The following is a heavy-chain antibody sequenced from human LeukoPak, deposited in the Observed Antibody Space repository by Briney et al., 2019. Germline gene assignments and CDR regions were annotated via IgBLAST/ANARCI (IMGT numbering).Heavy chain of an antibody. Sequence: ASVKIFCKASGYRFTSYYVNWVRQAPGQGLEWMGWINPNSGGTNYAQKFQGRVTMTRDTSISTAYMELSRLRSDDTAVYYCAREHIVVVTAIPDYYYYMDVWGKGTTVTVSS. CDR1: GYRFTSYY. V-gene: IGHV1-2*02. CDR2: INPNSGGT. D-gene: IGHD2-21*02. J-gene: IGHJ6*03. CDR3: AREHIVVVTAIPDYYYYMDV.